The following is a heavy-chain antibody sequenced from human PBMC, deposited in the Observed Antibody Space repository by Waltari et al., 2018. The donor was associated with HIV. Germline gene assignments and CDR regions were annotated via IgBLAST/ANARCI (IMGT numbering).Heavy chain of an antibody. Sequence: QERLVQSGAEVKNPGASVKVSCHTSGYTFAAYHIHWVRQAPGEGLEWLGWIRPGNGVTDYAQKFQGWVSLTRDTSTETVYLTLNRLRSEDTAIYYCARGESTTWANLDFWGQGTLVSVSS. D-gene: IGHD1-26*01. V-gene: IGHV1-2*04. CDR1: GYTFAAYH. CDR2: IRPGNGVT. J-gene: IGHJ4*02. CDR3: ARGESTTWANLDF.